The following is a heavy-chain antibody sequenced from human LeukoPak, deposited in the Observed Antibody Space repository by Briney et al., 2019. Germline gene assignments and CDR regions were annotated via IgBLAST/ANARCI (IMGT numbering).Heavy chain of an antibody. J-gene: IGHJ6*02. CDR1: GFTFSSYW. D-gene: IGHD3-3*01. V-gene: IGHV3-74*01. CDR3: AEDQGGLRFLEWLPSGMDV. CDR2: INSDGSST. Sequence: GGSLRLSCAASGFTFSSYWMHWVRQAPGKGLVWVSRINSDGSSTSYADSVKGRFTISRDNSKNTLYLQMNSLRAEDTAVYYCAEDQGGLRFLEWLPSGMDVWGQGTTVTVSS.